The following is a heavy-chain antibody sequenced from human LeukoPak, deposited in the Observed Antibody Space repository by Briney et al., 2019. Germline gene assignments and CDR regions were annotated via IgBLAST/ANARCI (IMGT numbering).Heavy chain of an antibody. Sequence: SETLSLTCTVSGGSISSYYWSWIRQPPGKGLEWIGFIYYSGSANYNPSLRSRVTISVDTSKNQFSLELTSVTAADTAVYYCARTGVVATSYFFDYWGQGTLVTVSS. V-gene: IGHV4-59*01. CDR3: ARTGVVATSYFFDY. CDR2: IYYSGSA. J-gene: IGHJ4*02. CDR1: GGSISSYY. D-gene: IGHD5-12*01.